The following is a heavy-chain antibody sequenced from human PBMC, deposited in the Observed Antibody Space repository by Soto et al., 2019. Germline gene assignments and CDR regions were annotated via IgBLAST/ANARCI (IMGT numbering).Heavy chain of an antibody. CDR3: ARAPPYCSGGSCYLLYYYYYYGMDV. CDR1: GYTFTSYG. Sequence: GASVKVSCKASGYTFTSYGISWVRQAPGQGXEWMGWISAYNGNTNYAQKLQGRVTMTTDTSTSTAYMELRSLRSDDPAVYYCARAPPYCSGGSCYLLYYYYYYGMDVWGQGTTVTLSS. D-gene: IGHD2-15*01. CDR2: ISAYNGNT. J-gene: IGHJ6*02. V-gene: IGHV1-18*04.